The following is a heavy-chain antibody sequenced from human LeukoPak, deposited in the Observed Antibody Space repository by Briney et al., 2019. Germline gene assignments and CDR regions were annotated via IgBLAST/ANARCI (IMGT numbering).Heavy chain of an antibody. CDR2: ISFDGSNK. Sequence: GGSLRLSCAVSGFTVSSNYMSWVRQAPGKGLEWVADISFDGSNKYCSDSVKGRFTISRDNSKNTLYLQMNSLRAEDTAVYYCAKDPIPGRIDAAGTGWFDYWGQGTLVTVSS. CDR1: GFTVSSNY. D-gene: IGHD6-13*01. V-gene: IGHV3-30*18. J-gene: IGHJ5*01. CDR3: AKDPIPGRIDAAGTGWFDY.